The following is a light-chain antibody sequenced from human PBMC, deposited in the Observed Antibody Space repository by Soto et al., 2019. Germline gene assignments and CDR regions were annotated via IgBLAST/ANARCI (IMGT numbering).Light chain of an antibody. J-gene: IGKJ1*01. CDR1: QSISSW. V-gene: IGKV1-5*01. Sequence: DIQMTQSPSTLSASVGDRVTITCRASQSISSWLAWYQQKPGKAPKLLIYDASSLESVVPSRFSGSGSGTEFTLTISSLQPDDFATYYCQQYNSWWTFGQGTKVDIK. CDR3: QQYNSWWT. CDR2: DAS.